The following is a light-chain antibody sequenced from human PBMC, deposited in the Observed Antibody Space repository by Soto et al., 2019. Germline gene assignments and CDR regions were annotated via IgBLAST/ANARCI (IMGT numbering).Light chain of an antibody. CDR1: SSDDGGYNY. CDR3: SSYTSSSTLVV. Sequence: QSALTQPASVSGSPGQSITISCTGTSSDDGGYNYVSWYQQHPGKAPKLMIYDVSNRPSGVSNRFSGSKSGNTASLTISGLQAEDEADYYCSSYTSSSTLVVFSGGTKLTVL. J-gene: IGLJ2*01. CDR2: DVS. V-gene: IGLV2-14*01.